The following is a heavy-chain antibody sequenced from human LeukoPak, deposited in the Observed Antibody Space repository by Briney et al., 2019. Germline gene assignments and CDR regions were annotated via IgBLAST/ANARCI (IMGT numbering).Heavy chain of an antibody. J-gene: IGHJ4*02. Sequence: ASVKVSCKASGYSFSTYGITWVRQAPGQGLEWVGWISAYNGNTNYAQKLQGRVTMTTDTSTNTAYMELRSLRSDDTAVYYCARGSKWEHLGYWGQGTLATVSS. CDR1: GYSFSTYG. D-gene: IGHD1-26*01. CDR2: ISAYNGNT. CDR3: ARGSKWEHLGY. V-gene: IGHV1-18*01.